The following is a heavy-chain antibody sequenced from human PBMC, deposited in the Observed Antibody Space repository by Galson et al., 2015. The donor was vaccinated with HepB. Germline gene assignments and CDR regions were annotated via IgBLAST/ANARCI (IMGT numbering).Heavy chain of an antibody. D-gene: IGHD4-17*01. J-gene: IGHJ4*02. V-gene: IGHV1-46*01. CDR1: GYTFTTYH. CDR3: ARVAHNYGDFPDF. CDR2: INPSGGST. Sequence: SVKVSCKASGYTFTTYHMHWVRQVSGQGLEWMGIINPSGGSTRYAQKFRGRVTMTRDTSTSTVYMELSSLRSEDTAVYYCARVAHNYGDFPDFWGQGTLVTVSS.